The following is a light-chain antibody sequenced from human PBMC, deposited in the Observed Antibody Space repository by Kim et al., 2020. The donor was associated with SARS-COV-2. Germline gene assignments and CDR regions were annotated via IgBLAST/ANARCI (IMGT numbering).Light chain of an antibody. V-gene: IGLV3-1*01. Sequence: SYELTQPPSVSVSPGQTASITCSGIKLGDKYVSWYQQKPGQSPVLVIYQHTKRPSEIPERFSGSNSGNTVTLTISGIQAMDEADYYCQAWDSRSHVVFGGGTQRTVL. CDR2: QHT. CDR3: QAWDSRSHVV. J-gene: IGLJ2*01. CDR1: KLGDKY.